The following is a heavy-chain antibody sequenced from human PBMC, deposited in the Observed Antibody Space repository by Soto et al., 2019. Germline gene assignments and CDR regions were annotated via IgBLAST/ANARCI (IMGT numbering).Heavy chain of an antibody. D-gene: IGHD2-8*01. CDR3: THNVEGVITSDY. V-gene: IGHV2-5*02. CDR2: IYWDDDR. CDR1: GFSLSAAGVS. Sequence: VSGPTLVNPTQTLTLTCTFSGFSLSAAGVSVGWVRQPPGKALEWLALIYWDDDRRYSPSLQNRLTITKGTSKDQVVLTVTDMDPVDTATYYCTHNVEGVITSDYWGPGALVTVSS. J-gene: IGHJ4*02.